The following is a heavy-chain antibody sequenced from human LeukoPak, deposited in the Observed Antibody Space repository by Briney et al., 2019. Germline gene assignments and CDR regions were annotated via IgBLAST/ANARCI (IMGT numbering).Heavy chain of an antibody. CDR2: ISYDGSNK. V-gene: IGHV3-30*03. Sequence: HAGGSLRLSCAASGFTFSSYGMHWVRQAPGKGLEWVAVISYDGSNKYYADSVKGRFTISRDNSKNTLYLQMNSLRAEDTAVYYCARETRYCSSTSCYSVLGTSNYYYGMDVWGQGTTVTVSS. CDR1: GFTFSSYG. CDR3: ARETRYCSSTSCYSVLGTSNYYYGMDV. J-gene: IGHJ6*02. D-gene: IGHD2-2*01.